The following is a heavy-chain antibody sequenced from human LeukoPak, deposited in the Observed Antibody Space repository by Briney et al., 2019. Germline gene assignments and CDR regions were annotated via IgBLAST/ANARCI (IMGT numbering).Heavy chain of an antibody. D-gene: IGHD3-22*01. CDR3: ASSLRYYDSSGYYYFDY. Sequence: KTSETLSLTCAVSGYSISIGYYWGWIRQPPGKGLEWIGSIYHSGSTYCNPSLKSRVTISVDTSKNQFSLKLSSVTAADTAVYYCASSLRYYDSSGYYYFDYWGQGTLVTVSS. CDR2: IYHSGST. V-gene: IGHV4-38-2*01. J-gene: IGHJ4*02. CDR1: GYSISIGYY.